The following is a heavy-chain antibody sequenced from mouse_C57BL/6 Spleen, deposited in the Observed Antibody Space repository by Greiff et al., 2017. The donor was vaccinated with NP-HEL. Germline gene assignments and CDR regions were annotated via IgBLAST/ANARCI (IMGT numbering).Heavy chain of an antibody. CDR1: GFTFSDYG. CDR2: ISSGSSTI. Sequence: DVMLVESGGGLVKPGGSLKLSCAASGFTFSDYGMHWVRQAPEKGLEWVAYISSGSSTIYYADTVKGRFTISRDNAKNTLFQQMTSLRSEDTAMYYCAMRDYDVAAMDYWGQGTAVTVSS. V-gene: IGHV5-17*01. D-gene: IGHD2-4*01. J-gene: IGHJ4*01. CDR3: AMRDYDVAAMDY.